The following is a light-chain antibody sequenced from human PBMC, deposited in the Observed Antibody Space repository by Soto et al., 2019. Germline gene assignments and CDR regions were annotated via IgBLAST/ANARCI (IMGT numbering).Light chain of an antibody. V-gene: IGLV2-14*01. CDR1: SSDVGGYNY. CDR2: DVT. J-gene: IGLJ1*01. Sequence: QSALTQPASVSGSPGQSITISCTGTSSDVGGYNYVSWYQQQPGKAPKFMIYDVTNRPSGVSDRFSGSKSGNTASLTISGLQAQDEADYFCCSYTTSNTRQIVFGTGPKLTVL. CDR3: CSYTTSNTRQIV.